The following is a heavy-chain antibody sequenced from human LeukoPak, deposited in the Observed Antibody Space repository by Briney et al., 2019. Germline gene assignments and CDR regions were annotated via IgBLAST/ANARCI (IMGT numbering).Heavy chain of an antibody. CDR2: IYPGDSDT. D-gene: IGHD2-2*02. V-gene: IGHV5-51*01. J-gene: IGHJ5*02. CDR1: GYSFTSYW. CDR3: ARLKPLGFCSSTNCYNNWFDP. Sequence: GESLKISCKDSGYSFTSYWIGWVRQMPGKGLEWMGIIYPGDSDTRYSPSFQGQVTISADKSISTAYLQWSSLKASDTAMYYCARLKPLGFCSSTNCYNNWFDPWGQGTLVTVSS.